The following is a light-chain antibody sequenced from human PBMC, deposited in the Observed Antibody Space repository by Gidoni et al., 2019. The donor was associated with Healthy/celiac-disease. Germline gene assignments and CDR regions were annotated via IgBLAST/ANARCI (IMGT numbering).Light chain of an antibody. CDR2: AAS. Sequence: DIQMTQPPSSLSAFVGDRVTISCRASQSISSYLNWYQQKQEKAPKLLIYAASSLQSGVPSRFSGSGSGTDFTLTISSLQPEDFATYYCQQTYSTLPTFGQGTKVEIK. J-gene: IGKJ1*01. CDR3: QQTYSTLPT. V-gene: IGKV1-39*01. CDR1: QSISSY.